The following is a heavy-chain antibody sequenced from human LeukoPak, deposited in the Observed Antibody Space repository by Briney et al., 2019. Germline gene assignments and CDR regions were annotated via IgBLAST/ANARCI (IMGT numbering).Heavy chain of an antibody. CDR1: GGSISSGDYY. CDR3: ARPVGVRLPHSWYNSPYYFDY. V-gene: IGHV4-30-4*08. J-gene: IGHJ4*02. D-gene: IGHD1-1*01. Sequence: SETLSLTCTVSGGSISSGDYYWSWIRQPPGKGLEWIGYIYYSGSTYYNPSLKSRVTISVDTSKNQFSLKLSSVTAADTAVYYCARPVGVRLPHSWYNSPYYFDYWGQGTLVTVSS. CDR2: IYYSGST.